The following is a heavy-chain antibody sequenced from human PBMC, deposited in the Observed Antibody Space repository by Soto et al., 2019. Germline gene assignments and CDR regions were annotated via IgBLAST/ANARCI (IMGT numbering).Heavy chain of an antibody. Sequence: QAQLVQSGAEVKKPGSSVKVSCKASRDTFSTSGFSWVRQAPGQGLEWMGGIIPIFGTANYAQNFQGRVTITADESTGTVYMDLSSLISEDTAVYYCARSGYNYCPNFDWGQGTLVTVSS. J-gene: IGHJ4*02. CDR2: IIPIFGTA. CDR1: RDTFSTSG. D-gene: IGHD5-18*01. V-gene: IGHV1-69*01. CDR3: ARSGYNYCPNFD.